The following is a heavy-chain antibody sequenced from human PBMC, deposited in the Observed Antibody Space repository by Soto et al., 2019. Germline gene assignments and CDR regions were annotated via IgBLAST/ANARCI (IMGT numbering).Heavy chain of an antibody. Sequence: PGGSLRLCCAASGFSFSSYSMNWVRQTQGKGLEWVSYISSSSSTIYYADSVKGRFTISRDNAKNSLYLQMNSLRDEDTAVYYCARAKGGTIKNSSGWYNHYYYYGMDVWGQGTMVTVFS. CDR1: GFSFSSYS. D-gene: IGHD6-19*01. V-gene: IGHV3-48*02. J-gene: IGHJ6*02. CDR2: ISSSSSTI. CDR3: ARAKGGTIKNSSGWYNHYYYYGMDV.